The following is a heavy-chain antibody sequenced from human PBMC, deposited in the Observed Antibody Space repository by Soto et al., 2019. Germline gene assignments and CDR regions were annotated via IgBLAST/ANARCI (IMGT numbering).Heavy chain of an antibody. D-gene: IGHD6-19*01. CDR2: ISYDGSNK. V-gene: IGHV3-30-3*01. J-gene: IGHJ4*02. CDR1: GFTFSRYA. CDR3: AREENIAVVPDY. Sequence: PGGSLRLSCASSGFTFSRYAIHLVRQAPGKGLEWVAVISYDGSNKYYADSVKGRFTVSRDNSKNTLYLQMNSLRAEDTAVYYCAREENIAVVPDYWGQGTLVTVSS.